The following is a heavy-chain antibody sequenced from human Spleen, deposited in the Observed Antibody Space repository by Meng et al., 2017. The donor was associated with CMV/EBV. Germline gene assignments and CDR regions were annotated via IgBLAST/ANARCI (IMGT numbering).Heavy chain of an antibody. V-gene: IGHV3-21*01. Sequence: GESLKISCAASGFTFSSYAMSWVRQAPGKGLEWVSVIYSGSSSYIYYADSVKGRFTISRDNAKNSLYLQMNSLRAEDTAVYYCARVGYCSSTSCYTTLAPFGQYYFDYWGQGTLVTVSS. CDR3: ARVGYCSSTSCYTTLAPFGQYYFDY. D-gene: IGHD2-2*02. J-gene: IGHJ4*02. CDR1: GFTFSSYA. CDR2: IYSGSSSYI.